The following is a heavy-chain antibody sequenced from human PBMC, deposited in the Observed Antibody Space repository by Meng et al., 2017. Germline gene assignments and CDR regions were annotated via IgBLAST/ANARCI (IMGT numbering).Heavy chain of an antibody. V-gene: IGHV4-61*01. J-gene: IGHJ4*02. D-gene: IGHD3-16*01. CDR3: ARTRGDYYFDY. Sequence: QAQRQESGPGLVRPSETLSLTCTVSGDSVTVGSHYWSWIRQPPGKGLEWIGYIDYGGSTSYNPSLRSRVTISVDTSNNQFSLKLSSVTAADTAVFYCARTRGDYYFDYWGQGTLVTVSS. CDR2: IDYGGST. CDR1: GDSVTVGSHY.